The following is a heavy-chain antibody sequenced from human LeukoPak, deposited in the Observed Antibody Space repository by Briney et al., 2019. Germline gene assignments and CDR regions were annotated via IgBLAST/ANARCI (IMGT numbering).Heavy chain of an antibody. Sequence: ASVKVSCKASGYTFTSYGISWVRQAPGQGLEWMGWISAYNGNTNYAQKLQGRVTMTTDTSTSTAYMELRSLRPDDTAVYYCARDFLRYCSSTSCFGFDPWGQGTLVTVSS. V-gene: IGHV1-18*01. CDR3: ARDFLRYCSSTSCFGFDP. J-gene: IGHJ5*02. CDR1: GYTFTSYG. CDR2: ISAYNGNT. D-gene: IGHD2-2*01.